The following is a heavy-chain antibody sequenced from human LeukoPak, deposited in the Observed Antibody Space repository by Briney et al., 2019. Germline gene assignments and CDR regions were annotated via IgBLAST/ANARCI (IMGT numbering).Heavy chain of an antibody. CDR2: IKQDGSEK. Sequence: GGSLRLSCAAPGFTFSSYWMSWVRQAPGKGLEWVANIKQDGSEKYYVDSVKGRFTISRDNAKNSLYLQMNSLRAEDTAVYYCARSDYGDGYWGQGTLVTVSS. CDR1: GFTFSSYW. CDR3: ARSDYGDGY. J-gene: IGHJ4*02. V-gene: IGHV3-7*01. D-gene: IGHD4-17*01.